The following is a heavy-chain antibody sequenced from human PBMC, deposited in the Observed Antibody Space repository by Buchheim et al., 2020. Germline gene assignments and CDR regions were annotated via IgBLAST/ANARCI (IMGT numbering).Heavy chain of an antibody. CDR1: GFTFGSYW. V-gene: IGHV3-7*01. CDR2: IKPDGSDK. J-gene: IGHJ4*02. D-gene: IGHD2/OR15-2a*01. Sequence: EVQLVESGGGLVQPGGSLRLSCAVSGFTFGSYWMSWVRQAPGKGLEWVAFIKPDGSDKYYGDSLKGRFTISRDNAKNSLYLQMNSLRGDDTAIYYCARVSKALDYWGQGAL. CDR3: ARVSKALDY.